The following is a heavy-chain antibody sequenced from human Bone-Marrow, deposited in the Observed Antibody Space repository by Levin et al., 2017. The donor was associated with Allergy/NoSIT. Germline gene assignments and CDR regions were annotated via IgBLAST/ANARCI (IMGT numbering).Heavy chain of an antibody. CDR2: IKPDGSEK. V-gene: IGHV3-7*03. CDR3: ARDTTLAGGA. Sequence: QTGGSLRLSCEASGFTFSSCWMSWVRQAPGKGLEWVANIKPDGSEKYYVDSVKGRFTISRDNAKNSLYLQMNYLGTDDTAVYYCARDTTLAGGAWGQGTLVTVS. J-gene: IGHJ5*02. CDR1: GFTFSSCW. D-gene: IGHD6-19*01.